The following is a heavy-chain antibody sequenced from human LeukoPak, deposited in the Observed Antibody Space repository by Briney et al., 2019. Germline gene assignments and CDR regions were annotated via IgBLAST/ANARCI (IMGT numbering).Heavy chain of an antibody. CDR1: GFTFSSYA. V-gene: IGHV3-30-3*01. CDR3: ANSGKGRSSWHEDYYYYYMDV. CDR2: ISYDGSNK. Sequence: PGGSLRLSCAASGFTFSSYAMSWVRQAPGKGLEWVAVISYDGSNKYYADSVKGRFTISRDNSKNTLYLQMNSLRAEDTAVYYCANSGKGRSSWHEDYYYYYMDVWGKGTTVTVSS. J-gene: IGHJ6*03. D-gene: IGHD6-13*01.